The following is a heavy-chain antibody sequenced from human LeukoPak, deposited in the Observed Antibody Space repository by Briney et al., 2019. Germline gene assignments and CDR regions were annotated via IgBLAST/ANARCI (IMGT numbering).Heavy chain of an antibody. J-gene: IGHJ4*02. V-gene: IGHV1-2*02. CDR3: ATVTRYHSNGYTSRGYNDY. CDR1: GYTFTGYS. CDR2: IRPNSGTT. Sequence: GSSVKVSCKASGYTFTGYSMHWVRQAPGQGLAWMGLIRPNSGTTNYAQRFQGRVTMTRDTSISTAYMELSSLRSDDTAVYYWATVTRYHSNGYTSRGYNDYWGQGTLVTVSS. D-gene: IGHD5-24*01.